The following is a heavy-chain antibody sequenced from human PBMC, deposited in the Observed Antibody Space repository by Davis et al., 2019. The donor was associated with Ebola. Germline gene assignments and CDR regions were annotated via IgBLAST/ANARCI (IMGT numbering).Heavy chain of an antibody. V-gene: IGHV4-39*07. CDR1: GGSISSSSYY. CDR3: ARSVSGTFYYYYYMDV. Sequence: PGGSLRLSCTVSGGSISSSSYYWGWIRQPPGKGLEWIGSIYYSGSTYYNPSLKSRVTISVDTSKNQFSLKLSSVTAADTAVYYCARSVSGTFYYYYYMDVWGKGTTVTVSS. J-gene: IGHJ6*03. CDR2: IYYSGST. D-gene: IGHD2/OR15-2a*01.